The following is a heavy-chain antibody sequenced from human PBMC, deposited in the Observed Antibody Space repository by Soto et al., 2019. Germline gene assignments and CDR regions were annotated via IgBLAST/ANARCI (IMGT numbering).Heavy chain of an antibody. CDR1: GGTFSSYT. Sequence: SVKVSCKASGGTFSSYTISWVRQAPGQGLEWMGRIIPILGIANYAQKFQGRVTITADKSTSTAYMELSSLRSDDTAVYYCAREEANGLNDYWGQGTLVTVSS. CDR2: IIPILGIA. J-gene: IGHJ4*02. V-gene: IGHV1-69*04. D-gene: IGHD2-8*01. CDR3: AREEANGLNDY.